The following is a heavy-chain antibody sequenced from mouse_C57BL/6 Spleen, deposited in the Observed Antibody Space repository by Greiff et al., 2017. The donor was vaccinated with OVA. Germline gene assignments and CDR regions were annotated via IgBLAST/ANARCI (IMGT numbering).Heavy chain of an antibody. CDR3: ARRRLLRQYFDV. V-gene: IGHV1-26*01. CDR1: GYTFTDYY. J-gene: IGHJ1*03. CDR2: INPNNGGT. D-gene: IGHD1-2*01. Sequence: EVQLQQSGPELVKPGASVKISCKASGYTFTDYYMNWVKQSHGKSLEWIGDINPNNGGTSYNQKFKGKATLTVDKSSSTAYMELRSLTSEDSAVYYCARRRLLRQYFDVWGTGTTVTVSS.